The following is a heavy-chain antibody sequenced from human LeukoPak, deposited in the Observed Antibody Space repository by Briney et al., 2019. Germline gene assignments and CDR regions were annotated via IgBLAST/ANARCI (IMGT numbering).Heavy chain of an antibody. D-gene: IGHD2-2*01. J-gene: IGHJ4*02. CDR1: GASISGSNW. V-gene: IGHV4-4*02. CDR3: LRTYCSSTSCHYFDY. CDR2: IFHAGIT. Sequence: SETLSLTCAVSGASISGSNWWSWARQPPGKGLEWIGEIFHAGITNYNPSLTSRVTISVDNSRNQFPLKLTSVTAADTAVYYCLRTYCSSTSCHYFDYWGQGALVTVSS.